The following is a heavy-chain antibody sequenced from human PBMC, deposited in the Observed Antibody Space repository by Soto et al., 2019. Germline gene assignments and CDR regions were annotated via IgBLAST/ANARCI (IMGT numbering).Heavy chain of an antibody. CDR2: ISYDGSNK. Sequence: QVQLVESGGGVVQPGRSLRLSCAASGFTFSSYAMHWVRQAPGKGLEWVAGISYDGSNKYYADSVKGRFTISRDNSKNTLYLQMNSLRAEDTAVYYCARYCSGGSCFFDYWGQGTLVTVSS. V-gene: IGHV3-30-3*01. CDR3: ARYCSGGSCFFDY. D-gene: IGHD2-15*01. CDR1: GFTFSSYA. J-gene: IGHJ4*02.